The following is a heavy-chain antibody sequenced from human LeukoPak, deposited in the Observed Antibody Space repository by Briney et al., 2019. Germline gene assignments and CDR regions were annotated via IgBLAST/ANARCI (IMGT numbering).Heavy chain of an antibody. CDR3: AKVGSVYSSPNWFDP. Sequence: PGGSLRLSCAASGFTFSSYGMHWVRQAPGKGLEWVAFIRYDGSNKYYADSVKGRFTISRDNSKNTLYLQMNSLRAEDTAVYYCAKVGSVYSSPNWFDPWGQGTLVTVSS. CDR1: GFTFSSYG. CDR2: IRYDGSNK. V-gene: IGHV3-30*02. J-gene: IGHJ5*02. D-gene: IGHD6-13*01.